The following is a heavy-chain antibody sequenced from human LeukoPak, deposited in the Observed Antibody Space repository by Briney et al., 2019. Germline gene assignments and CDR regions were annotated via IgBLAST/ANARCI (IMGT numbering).Heavy chain of an antibody. V-gene: IGHV1-2*06. Sequence: ASVKVSCKASVYTFTGYYMHWVRQAPGQGLEWMGRINPNSGGTNYAQKFQGRVTMTRDTSISTAYMELSRLRSDDTAVYYCARADYYGSGEDFDYWGQGTLVTVSS. CDR2: INPNSGGT. D-gene: IGHD3-10*01. CDR3: ARADYYGSGEDFDY. CDR1: VYTFTGYY. J-gene: IGHJ4*02.